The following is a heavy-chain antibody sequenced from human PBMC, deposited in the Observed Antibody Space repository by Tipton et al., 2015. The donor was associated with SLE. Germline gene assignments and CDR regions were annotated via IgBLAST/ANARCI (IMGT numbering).Heavy chain of an antibody. D-gene: IGHD3-10*01. J-gene: IGHJ3*02. CDR3: VRGSGNHAFDI. CDR1: GFTFSGYS. CDR2: ISSGGINT. Sequence: SLRLSCVVSGFTFSGYSMDWVRQAPGKGLEWVSYISSGGINTHYADSVKGRFTISEDNAKNSLYLQMNGLRAEDTAMYYCVRGSGNHAFDIWGQGTMVTVSS. V-gene: IGHV3-48*01.